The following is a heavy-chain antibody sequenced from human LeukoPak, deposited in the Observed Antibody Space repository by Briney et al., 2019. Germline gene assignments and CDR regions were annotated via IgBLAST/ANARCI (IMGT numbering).Heavy chain of an antibody. V-gene: IGHV3-23*01. CDR2: ISGSGGST. J-gene: IGHJ5*02. D-gene: IGHD4-17*01. Sequence: GGSLRLSCAASGFTFSSYAMSWVRQAPGKGLEWVSAISGSGGSTYYADSVKGRFTISRDNSKNTLYLQMNSLRAEDTAVYYCAKDRRDYGDYEGFSWFDPWGQGTLVTVSS. CDR1: GFTFSSYA. CDR3: AKDRRDYGDYEGFSWFDP.